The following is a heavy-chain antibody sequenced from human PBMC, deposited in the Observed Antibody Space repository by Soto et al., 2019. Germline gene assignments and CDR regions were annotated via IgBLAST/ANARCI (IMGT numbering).Heavy chain of an antibody. V-gene: IGHV3-30-3*01. D-gene: IGHD3-10*01. J-gene: IGHJ6*02. CDR3: AREVALWFGELLSPTYYGMDV. CDR1: GFTFSSYA. CDR2: ISYDGSNK. Sequence: PGGSLRLSCAASGFTFSSYAMHWVRQAPGKGLEWVAVISYDGSNKYYADSVKGRFTISRDNSKNTLYLQMNSLRAEDTAVYYCAREVALWFGELLSPTYYGMDVWGQGTTVTVSS.